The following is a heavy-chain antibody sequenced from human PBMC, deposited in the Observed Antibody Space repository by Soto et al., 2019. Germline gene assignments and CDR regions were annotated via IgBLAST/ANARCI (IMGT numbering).Heavy chain of an antibody. J-gene: IGHJ6*02. Sequence: ASVKVSCKASGYTFTGYYMHWVRQAPGQGLEWMGWINPNSGGTNYAQKFQGWVTMTRDTSISTAYMELSRLRSDDTAVYYCARWWRDGYNLYYYGMDVWGQGTTVTV. CDR2: INPNSGGT. V-gene: IGHV1-2*04. D-gene: IGHD5-12*01. CDR1: GYTFTGYY. CDR3: ARWWRDGYNLYYYGMDV.